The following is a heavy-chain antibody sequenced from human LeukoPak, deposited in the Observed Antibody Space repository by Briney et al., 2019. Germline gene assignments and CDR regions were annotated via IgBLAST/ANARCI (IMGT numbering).Heavy chain of an antibody. CDR1: GGSISSYY. CDR2: IYYSGST. CDR3: ARDFGTVKDY. J-gene: IGHJ4*02. V-gene: IGHV4-59*12. Sequence: PSETLSLTCTVSGGSISSYYWSWIRQPPGKGLEWIGYIYYSGSTNYNPSLKSRVTISVDTSKNQFSLKLSSVTAADTAVYYCARDFGTVKDYWGQGTLVTVSS. D-gene: IGHD4-17*01.